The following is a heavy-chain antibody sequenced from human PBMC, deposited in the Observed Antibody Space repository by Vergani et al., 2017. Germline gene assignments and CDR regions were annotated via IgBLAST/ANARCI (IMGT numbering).Heavy chain of an antibody. Sequence: QVKLQESGPGLVKPSETLSLTCTVSGASVNSYYWSWIRQPPGKGLDWMGYVSFRGDTLYDPSVKGRMTISLNTSSNQFSLYLTSVTAADTAVYYCARSRIDYGAGSPDYWGQGTLVTVSS. V-gene: IGHV4-59*02. J-gene: IGHJ4*02. CDR1: GASVNSYY. D-gene: IGHD3-10*01. CDR3: ARSRIDYGAGSPDY. CDR2: VSFRGDT.